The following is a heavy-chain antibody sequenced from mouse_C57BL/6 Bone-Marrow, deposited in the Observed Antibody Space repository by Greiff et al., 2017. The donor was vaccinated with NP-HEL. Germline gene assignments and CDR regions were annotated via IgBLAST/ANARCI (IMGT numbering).Heavy chain of an antibody. Sequence: QVQLQQSGAELMKPGASVKLSCKATGYTFTGYWIEWVKQRPGHGLEWIGEILPGSGSTNYNEKFKGKATFTADTSSNTAYMQLSSLITEDSAIYYCARFCDGYFDYWGQGTTLTVSS. J-gene: IGHJ2*01. CDR2: ILPGSGST. CDR3: ARFCDGYFDY. D-gene: IGHD2-3*01. CDR1: GYTFTGYW. V-gene: IGHV1-9*01.